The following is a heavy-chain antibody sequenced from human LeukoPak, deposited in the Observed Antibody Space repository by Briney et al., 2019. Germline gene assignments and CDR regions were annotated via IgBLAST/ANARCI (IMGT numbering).Heavy chain of an antibody. J-gene: IGHJ3*02. Sequence: GGSLRLSCAASGFTFSSYSMNWVRQAPGKGLEWVSSISSSSSYIYYADSVKGRFTISRDDAKNSLYLQMNSLRAEDTAVYYCARDRDSSGYFLADAFDIWGQGTMVTVSS. V-gene: IGHV3-21*01. CDR3: ARDRDSSGYFLADAFDI. CDR2: ISSSSSYI. CDR1: GFTFSSYS. D-gene: IGHD3-22*01.